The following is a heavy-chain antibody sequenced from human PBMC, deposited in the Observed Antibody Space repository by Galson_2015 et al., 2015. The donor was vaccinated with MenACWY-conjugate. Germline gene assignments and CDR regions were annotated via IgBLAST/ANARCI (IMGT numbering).Heavy chain of an antibody. CDR1: GFTVDKYG. D-gene: IGHD2-15*01. CDR2: ISGVGRA. CDR3: AKEGFCSGGTCYFYDF. V-gene: IGHV3-23*01. J-gene: IGHJ4*02. Sequence: SLRLSCAASGFTVDKYGMAWVRQAPGKGLEWVSAISGVGRAYYAGSVKGRCTISRDNSKNTMNLQMNSLRVDDTAVYYCAKEGFCSGGTCYFYDFWGRGTLVTVSS.